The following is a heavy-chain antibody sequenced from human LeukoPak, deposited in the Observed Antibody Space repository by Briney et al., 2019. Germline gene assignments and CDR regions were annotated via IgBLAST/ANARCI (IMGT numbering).Heavy chain of an antibody. CDR1: GGSFSGYY. J-gene: IGHJ5*02. Sequence: SETLPLTCAVYGGSFSGYYWSWIRKPPGKWQELIGEINHSGSTNYNPSLKSRVTISLYTSKNQFSLKLSSVTAADTAVYYCARILHSSTSYVGWFDPWGQGTLVTVSS. V-gene: IGHV4-34*01. CDR3: ARILHSSTSYVGWFDP. CDR2: INHSGST. D-gene: IGHD6-6*01.